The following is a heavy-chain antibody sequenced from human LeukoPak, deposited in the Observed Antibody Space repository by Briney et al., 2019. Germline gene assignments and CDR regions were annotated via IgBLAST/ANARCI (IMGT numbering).Heavy chain of an antibody. V-gene: IGHV4-39*07. CDR1: GGSISSSSYY. CDR2: IYYSGST. J-gene: IGHJ5*02. CDR3: ARGAPLSGYCSGGSCYSNWFDP. D-gene: IGHD2-15*01. Sequence: PSETLSLTCTVSGGSISSSSYYWGWIRQPPGKGLEWIGSIYYSGSTYYNPSLKSRVTISVDTSKNQFSLKLSSVTAADTAVYYCARGAPLSGYCSGGSCYSNWFDPWGQGTLVTVSS.